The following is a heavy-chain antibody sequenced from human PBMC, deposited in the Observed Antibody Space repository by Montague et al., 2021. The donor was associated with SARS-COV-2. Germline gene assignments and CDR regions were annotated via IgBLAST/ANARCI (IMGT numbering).Heavy chain of an antibody. Sequence: SETLSLTCTVSGDSTSCPNCYWGWIRQAPGKGLDWIGTIYNSGTTYYNPSLKSRLTISIDTSKNQFSLKLTSVTAADTAVYYCARHRNYGDHSWYNWFHPWGQGTLVTVSS. CDR2: IYNSGTT. V-gene: IGHV4-39*01. J-gene: IGHJ5*02. CDR1: GDSTSCPNCY. D-gene: IGHD4-17*01. CDR3: ARHRNYGDHSWYNWFHP.